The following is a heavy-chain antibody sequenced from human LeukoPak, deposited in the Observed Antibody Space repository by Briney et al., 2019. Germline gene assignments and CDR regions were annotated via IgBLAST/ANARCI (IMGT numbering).Heavy chain of an antibody. CDR1: GFTFSSYA. CDR2: ISGSGGST. V-gene: IGHV3-23*01. D-gene: IGHD3-10*01. Sequence: GGSLRLSCAAAGFTFSSYAMSWVRQAPGKGLEWVSAISGSGGSTYYAGSVKGRFTISKDNSKNTLYLQMNSLRAEDTAVYYCAAGGSGSYHYWGQGTLVTVSS. CDR3: AAGGSGSYHY. J-gene: IGHJ4*02.